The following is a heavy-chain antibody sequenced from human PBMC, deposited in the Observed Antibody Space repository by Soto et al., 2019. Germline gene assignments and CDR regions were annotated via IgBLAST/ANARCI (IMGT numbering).Heavy chain of an antibody. J-gene: IGHJ6*02. CDR3: AKTGGGGPLGTGRYYYGMDV. CDR1: GFTFSSYG. D-gene: IGHD2-15*01. V-gene: IGHV3-30*18. Sequence: PGGSLRLSCAASGFTFSSYGMHWVRQAPGKGLEWVAVISYDGSNKYYADSVKGRFTISRDNSKNTLYLQMNSLRAEDTAVYYCAKTGGGGPLGTGRYYYGMDVWGQGTTVTVSS. CDR2: ISYDGSNK.